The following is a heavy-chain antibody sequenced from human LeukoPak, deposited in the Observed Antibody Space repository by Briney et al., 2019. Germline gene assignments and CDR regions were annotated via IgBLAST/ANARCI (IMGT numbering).Heavy chain of an antibody. D-gene: IGHD2-15*01. CDR1: GYSFTSYW. CDR2: IYPGDSDT. CDR3: ARQEYCSGASCYTWFDP. J-gene: IGHJ5*02. Sequence: GESLKISCKGSGYSFTSYWIGWVRQMPGKGLEWMRIIYPGDSDTRHSPSFQGQVTISADKSISTAYLQWNSLKASDTAMYYCARQEYCSGASCYTWFDPWGQGTLVTVSS. V-gene: IGHV5-51*01.